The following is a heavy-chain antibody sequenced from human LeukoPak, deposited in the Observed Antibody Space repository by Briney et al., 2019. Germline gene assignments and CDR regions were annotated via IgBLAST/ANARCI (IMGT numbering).Heavy chain of an antibody. CDR1: GFTFSSYG. V-gene: IGHV3-30*03. J-gene: IGHJ4*02. D-gene: IGHD2-15*01. Sequence: GGSLRLSCAASGFTFSSYGMHWVRQAPAKGLEWVAVISNDGRSIYYADSVKGRFTISRDNSKNTLYLQVNSLRTEDTAVYSCAREACSGSCHSDYFDYWGLGTLVTVSS. CDR2: ISNDGRSI. CDR3: AREACSGSCHSDYFDY.